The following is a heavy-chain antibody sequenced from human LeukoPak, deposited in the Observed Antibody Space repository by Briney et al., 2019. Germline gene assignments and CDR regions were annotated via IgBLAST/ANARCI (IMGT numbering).Heavy chain of an antibody. CDR2: INPSGSST. CDR1: GYTFTSHY. V-gene: IGHV1-46*01. D-gene: IGHD6-19*01. Sequence: ASVKVSCKASGYTFTSHYMHWVRQAPGQGLEWMGLINPSGSSTLYAQKFQGRVTMTRDMSTSTVYMELSSLRSEDTAVYYCARGYSSGWYEAGPWGQGTLVTVSS. CDR3: ARGYSSGWYEAGP. J-gene: IGHJ5*02.